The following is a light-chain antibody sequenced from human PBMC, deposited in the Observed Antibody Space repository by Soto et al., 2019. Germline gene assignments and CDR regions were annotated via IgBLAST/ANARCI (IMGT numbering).Light chain of an antibody. CDR2: SNN. CDR3: AAWDDSLKGV. Sequence: QSALTQPPSASGTPGQRVTISCSGSSSNIGSNTVNWYQQLPGTAPKLLIYSNNQRPSGAPDRFSGSKSGTSASLAISGLQSEDEADYYCAAWDDSLKGVFGTGTKVTVL. V-gene: IGLV1-44*01. CDR1: SSNIGSNT. J-gene: IGLJ1*01.